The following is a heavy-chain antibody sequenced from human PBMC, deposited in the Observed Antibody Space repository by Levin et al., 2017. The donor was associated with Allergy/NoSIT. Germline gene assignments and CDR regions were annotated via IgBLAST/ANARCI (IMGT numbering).Heavy chain of an antibody. J-gene: IGHJ4*02. CDR1: GFTFSSYE. Sequence: PGGSLRLSCAASGFTFSSYEMNWVRQAPGKGLEWVSYISSSGSTIYYADSVKGRFTISRDNAKNSLYLQMNSLRAEDTAVYYCASQDRRGYGDYGPRGYWGQGTLVTVSS. CDR3: ASQDRRGYGDYGPRGY. V-gene: IGHV3-48*03. D-gene: IGHD4-17*01. CDR2: ISSSGSTI.